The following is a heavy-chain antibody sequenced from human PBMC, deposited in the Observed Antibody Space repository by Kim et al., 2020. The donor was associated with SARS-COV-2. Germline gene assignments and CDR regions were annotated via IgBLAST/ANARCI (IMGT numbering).Heavy chain of an antibody. CDR3: ARRNGGSPYWYFDL. J-gene: IGHJ2*01. CDR1: GFNFRNYW. CDR2: INSDGSTT. D-gene: IGHD2-15*01. V-gene: IGHV3-74*01. Sequence: GGSLRLSCAASGFNFRNYWMHWVRQAPGKGLVWVSRINSDGSTTSYADSVKGRFTISKDTAKNTLYLQMNSLRAEDTAVYYCARRNGGSPYWYFDLWGRGTVVTVSS.